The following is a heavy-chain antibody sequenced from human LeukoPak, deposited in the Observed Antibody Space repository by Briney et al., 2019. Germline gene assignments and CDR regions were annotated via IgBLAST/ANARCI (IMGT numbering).Heavy chain of an antibody. J-gene: IGHJ4*02. D-gene: IGHD3-22*01. CDR2: IYYSGST. V-gene: IGHV4-39*01. CDR3: AASKIVVVPF. Sequence: SETLSLTCTVSGGSISSSSYYWGWIRQPPGKGLEWIGSIYYSGSTYYSPSLKSRVTISVDTSKNQFSLKLSSVTAADTAVYYCAASKIVVVPFWGQGTLVTVSS. CDR1: GGSISSSSYY.